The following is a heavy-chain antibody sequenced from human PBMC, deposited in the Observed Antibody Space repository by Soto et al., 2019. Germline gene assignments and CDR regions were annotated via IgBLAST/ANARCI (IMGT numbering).Heavy chain of an antibody. CDR1: GGSISSYY. V-gene: IGHV4-59*08. CDR2: IYYSGST. D-gene: IGHD3-10*01. CDR3: ARITMVRRVIDY. Sequence: SETLSLTCTVSGGSISSYYWSWIRQPPGKGLEWIGYIYYSGSTNYNPSLKSRVTISVDTSKNQLSLKLSSVAAADTAVYYCARITMVRRVIDYWGQGTLVTVS. J-gene: IGHJ4*02.